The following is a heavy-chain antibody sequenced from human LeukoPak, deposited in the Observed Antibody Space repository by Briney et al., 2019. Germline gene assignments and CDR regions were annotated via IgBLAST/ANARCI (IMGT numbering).Heavy chain of an antibody. D-gene: IGHD2-8*02. CDR1: GLTFGDYT. CDR2: IKSVINGGTT. CDR3: TTSGCTGGGCYFDY. Sequence: GGSLRLSCEASGLTFGDYTMHWVRQAPGKGLEWVGRIKSVINGGTTNYAAPVKGRLTISRDDSKNTLYLQMNSLKIEDTAVYYCTTSGCTGGGCYFDYWGQGTLVTVSS. V-gene: IGHV3-15*01. J-gene: IGHJ4*02.